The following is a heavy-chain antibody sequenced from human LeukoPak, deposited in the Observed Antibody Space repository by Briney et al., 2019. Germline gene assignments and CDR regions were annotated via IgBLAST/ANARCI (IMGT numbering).Heavy chain of an antibody. D-gene: IGHD2-2*01. CDR1: GFTVSSNY. CDR3: ARGGHCSSTSCYGSAFDI. V-gene: IGHV3-53*01. CDR2: IYSGGST. Sequence: GGSLRLSCAASGFTVSSNYMSWVRQAPGKGLEWVSVIYSGGSTYYADSVKGRFTISRDNSKNTLYLQMNSLRAEDTAVYYCARGGHCSSTSCYGSAFDIWGQGTMVTVSS. J-gene: IGHJ3*02.